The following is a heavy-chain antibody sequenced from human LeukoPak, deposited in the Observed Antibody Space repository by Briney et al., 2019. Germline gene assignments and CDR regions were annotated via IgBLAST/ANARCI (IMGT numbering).Heavy chain of an antibody. J-gene: IGHJ6*03. CDR3: ARDYDSRFRYFDINYYYYMDV. CDR1: GGTFSSYA. V-gene: IGHV1-69*05. D-gene: IGHD3-9*01. Sequence: GSSVKVSCRASGGTFSSYAISWVRQAPGQGLVWMGGIIPIFGTANYAQKFQGRVTITTDESTSTAYMELSSLRSEDTAVYYCARDYDSRFRYFDINYYYYMDVWGKGTTVTVSS. CDR2: IIPIFGTA.